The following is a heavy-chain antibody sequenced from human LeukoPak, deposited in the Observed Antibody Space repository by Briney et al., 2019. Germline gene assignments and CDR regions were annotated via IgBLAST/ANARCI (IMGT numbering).Heavy chain of an antibody. V-gene: IGHV4-39*01. D-gene: IGHD3-22*01. CDR2: VYYGGNI. CDR3: ARHDSSGPYNAFDI. Sequence: SETLSLTCSVSGGSISSSSYYWGWIRQPPGKGLEWIGSVYYGGNINYSPSLKSRVTISVDTSKNQFSLKLSSVTATDTAVYYCARHDSSGPYNAFDIWGQGTMVTVSS. J-gene: IGHJ3*02. CDR1: GGSISSSSYY.